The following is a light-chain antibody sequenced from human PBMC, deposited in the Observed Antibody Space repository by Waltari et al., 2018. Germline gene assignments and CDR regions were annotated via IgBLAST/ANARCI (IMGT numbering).Light chain of an antibody. CDR1: QSVFSN. J-gene: IGKJ4*01. V-gene: IGKV3-15*01. CDR3: QQYQQWPPLT. Sequence: EIVMTQSPATLSVSPGERASLSCRASQSVFSNLAWYQQKPGHAPRLLIYAASIRATDIPARFSGSGSGTEFTLTINSMQSEDFAVYYCQQYQQWPPLTFGGGTKVEIK. CDR2: AAS.